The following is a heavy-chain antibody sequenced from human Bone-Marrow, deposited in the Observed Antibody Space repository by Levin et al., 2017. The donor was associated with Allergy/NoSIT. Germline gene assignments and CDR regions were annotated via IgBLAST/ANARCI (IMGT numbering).Heavy chain of an antibody. CDR3: ARFMNFADYYDFWNGQYSAAMDV. Sequence: ASVKVSCKASGYRFTSHYIHWVRQAPGQGLEWMGIINPSGGSASYAENFQGRVTMTRDTSTDTLYMEMTSLRSDDTGVYYCARFMNFADYYDFWNGQYSAAMDVWGQGTMVTVSS. V-gene: IGHV1-46*01. D-gene: IGHD3-3*01. CDR1: GYRFTSHY. J-gene: IGHJ6*02. CDR2: INPSGGSA.